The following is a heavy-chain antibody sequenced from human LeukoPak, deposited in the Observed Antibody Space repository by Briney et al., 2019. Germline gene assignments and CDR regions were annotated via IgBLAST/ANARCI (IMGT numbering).Heavy chain of an antibody. CDR2: ISYDGSNK. D-gene: IGHD3-10*01. J-gene: IGHJ4*02. CDR1: GFTFSSYG. Sequence: GRSLRLSCAASGFTFSSYGMHWVRQAPGKGLEWVAVISYDGSNKYYADSVKGRFTISRDNSKNTLYLQMNSLRAEDTAVYFCARDQQSWFSGSIDYWGQGTLVTVSS. V-gene: IGHV3-30*03. CDR3: ARDQQSWFSGSIDY.